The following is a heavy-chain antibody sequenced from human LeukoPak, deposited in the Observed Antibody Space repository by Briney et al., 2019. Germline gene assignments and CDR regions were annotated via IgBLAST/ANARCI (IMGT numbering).Heavy chain of an antibody. CDR2: IGSSGSTI. V-gene: IGHV3-11*01. Sequence: GGPLSLPCAPSGFTSSDYYMSWIRKAPGKGREWVSYIGSSGSTIYYADSVKGRLTISRDNAKNSLYLKMNSLRGEDTAVYYCARDPVDYGDGGGYWGQGTLVSVSS. CDR1: GFTSSDYY. CDR3: ARDPVDYGDGGGY. J-gene: IGHJ4*02. D-gene: IGHD4-17*01.